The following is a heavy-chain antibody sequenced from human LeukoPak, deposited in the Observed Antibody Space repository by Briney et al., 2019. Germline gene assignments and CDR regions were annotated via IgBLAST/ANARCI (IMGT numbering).Heavy chain of an antibody. Sequence: GGSLRLSCAASGYTFSSYSINWVRQAPGKGLEWVSSISVRSNYIYYADSVRGRFSISRDDARDSLYLQMNSLRAEDTAVYYCVRLRRNSDTSGFYYYCDYWGQGTLVTVSS. V-gene: IGHV3-21*01. J-gene: IGHJ4*02. D-gene: IGHD3-22*01. CDR2: ISVRSNYI. CDR1: GYTFSSYS. CDR3: VRLRRNSDTSGFYYYCDY.